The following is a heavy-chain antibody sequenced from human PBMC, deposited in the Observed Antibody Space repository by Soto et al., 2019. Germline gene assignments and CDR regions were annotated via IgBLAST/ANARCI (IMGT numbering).Heavy chain of an antibody. J-gene: IGHJ3*02. CDR1: GYTFTSYG. CDR2: ISAYNGNT. CDR3: ASGRAYDAFDI. Sequence: QVQLVQSGAEVKKPGASVKVSCKASGYTFTSYGISWVRQAPGQGLEWMGWISAYNGNTNYAQKRQGRVTMTTATSTSTAYRELRRMRSDDTAVYYCASGRAYDAFDIWGQGTMVTVSS. V-gene: IGHV1-18*04.